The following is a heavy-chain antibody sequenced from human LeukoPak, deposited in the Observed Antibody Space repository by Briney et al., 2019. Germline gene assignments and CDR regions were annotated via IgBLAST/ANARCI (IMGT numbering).Heavy chain of an antibody. CDR1: GFTFSSYS. CDR3: ANPVDPGVRFDY. J-gene: IGHJ4*02. D-gene: IGHD5-12*01. V-gene: IGHV3-21*04. CDR2: ISSSSSYI. Sequence: GGSLRLSCAASGFTFSSYSMNWVRQAPGKGLEWVSSISSSSSYIYYADSVKGRFTISRDNSKNTLYLQMNSLRAEDTAVYYCANPVDPGVRFDYWGQGTLVTVSS.